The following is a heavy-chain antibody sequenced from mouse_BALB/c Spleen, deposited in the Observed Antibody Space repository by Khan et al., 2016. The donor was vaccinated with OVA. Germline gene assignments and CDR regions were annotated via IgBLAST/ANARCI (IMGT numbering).Heavy chain of an antibody. CDR2: ISYSGST. D-gene: IGHD1-1*01. V-gene: IGHV3-2*02. Sequence: EVQLQESGPGLVKPSQSLSLTCTVTGYSITSGYGWNWIRQFPGNKLEWMGYISYSGSTNSNPSLQSRISITRAPSKNQFFLHLNSVTTEDTATYDCARTGRIKYWGQGTTLTVSS. CDR3: ARTGRIKY. CDR1: GYSITSGYG. J-gene: IGHJ2*01.